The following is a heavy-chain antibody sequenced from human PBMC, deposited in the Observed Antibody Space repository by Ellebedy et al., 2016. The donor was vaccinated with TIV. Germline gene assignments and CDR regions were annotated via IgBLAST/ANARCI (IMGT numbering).Heavy chain of an antibody. CDR2: IWYDGGNK. D-gene: IGHD6-19*01. Sequence: GESLKISCEASGFIFSTYGMHWVRQAPGKGLEWVAFIWYDGGNKYSADSVKGRFTISRDNSKNTLFLQMNGLRAEDTAVYYCARDRAGIEVAAYFDYWGQGTLVTVSS. V-gene: IGHV3-33*01. J-gene: IGHJ4*02. CDR1: GFIFSTYG. CDR3: ARDRAGIEVAAYFDY.